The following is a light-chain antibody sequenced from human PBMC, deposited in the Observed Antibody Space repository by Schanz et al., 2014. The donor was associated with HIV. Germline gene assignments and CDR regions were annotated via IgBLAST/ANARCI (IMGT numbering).Light chain of an antibody. V-gene: IGKV3-20*01. CDR2: ATS. CDR3: QQYGSSPWT. CDR1: QSVGTI. J-gene: IGKJ1*01. Sequence: EVVMTQSPATLSVSPGERATLSCRASQSVGTILAWYQQKRDQPPRLVIYATSTRAVGIPDRFSGTGSGTDFTLTISRLEPEDFAVYYCQQYGSSPWTFGQGTRVDVK.